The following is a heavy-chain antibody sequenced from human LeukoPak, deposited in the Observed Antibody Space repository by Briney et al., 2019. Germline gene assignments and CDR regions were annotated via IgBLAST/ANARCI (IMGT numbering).Heavy chain of an antibody. CDR2: ISGSGGST. J-gene: IGHJ3*02. CDR1: GFTFSSYA. V-gene: IGHV3-23*01. Sequence: GGSLRLSCAASGFTFSSYAMSWVRQAPGKGLEWVSAISGSGGSTYYADSVKGRFTISRDNSKNTLYLQMNSLRAEDTAVYYCAKVMFIVVVPAGAFDIWGQGTMVTVSS. CDR3: AKVMFIVVVPAGAFDI. D-gene: IGHD2-2*01.